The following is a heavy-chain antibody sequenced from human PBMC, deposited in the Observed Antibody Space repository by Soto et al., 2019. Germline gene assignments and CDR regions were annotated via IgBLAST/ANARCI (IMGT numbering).Heavy chain of an antibody. Sequence: QVHLQQSGPGLVKPSQNLSLTCAISGDSVSSNTAAWNWIRSSPSRGLEWLGRTYYRSNWRHDYAVSVKSRITVNPDTSKNHFSLQLNSVTPDDTAVYHCARVVAGSGFDLWGQGTLVTVSS. J-gene: IGHJ4*02. CDR2: TYYRSNWRH. V-gene: IGHV6-1*01. CDR3: ARVVAGSGFDL. D-gene: IGHD6-19*01. CDR1: GDSVSSNTAA.